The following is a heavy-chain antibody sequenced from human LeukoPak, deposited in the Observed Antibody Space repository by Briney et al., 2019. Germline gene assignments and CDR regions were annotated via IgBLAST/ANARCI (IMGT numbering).Heavy chain of an antibody. J-gene: IGHJ4*02. CDR3: TRAFYDSSGYIRLHFDY. CDR2: IRSKAYGGTT. Sequence: PGGSLRLSCTASGFTLGDYAMSWVRQAPGKGLEWVGFIRSKAYGGTTEYAASVKGRFTISRDDSKSIAYLQMNSLKTEDTAVYYCTRAFYDSSGYIRLHFDYWGQGTLVTVSS. V-gene: IGHV3-49*04. D-gene: IGHD3-22*01. CDR1: GFTLGDYA.